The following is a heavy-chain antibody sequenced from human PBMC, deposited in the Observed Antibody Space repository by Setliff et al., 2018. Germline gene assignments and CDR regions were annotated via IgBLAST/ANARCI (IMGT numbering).Heavy chain of an antibody. CDR1: SYSITSGYF. Sequence: SETLSLTCTVSSYSITSGYFWAWIRQPPGKGLEWIGNIHHSGNTKINPSLRSRITLSVDASKNQFSLKPNSVTAADTAVYFCARDDLRAGDAFDFWGQGTMVTVSS. CDR3: ARDDLRAGDAFDF. CDR2: IHHSGNT. J-gene: IGHJ3*01. V-gene: IGHV4-38-2*02.